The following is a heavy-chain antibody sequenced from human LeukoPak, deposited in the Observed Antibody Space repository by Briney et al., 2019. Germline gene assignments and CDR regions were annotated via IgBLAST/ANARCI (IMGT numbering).Heavy chain of an antibody. D-gene: IGHD3-10*01. CDR1: GYTFTSYF. CDR2: IIPIFGTT. Sequence: SVKVSCKASGYTFTSYFMHWVRQAPGQGPEWMGGIIPIFGTTNYAQKFQGRVTITADESTSTAYMELSSLRSEDTAVYYCARIVGIASRGYFDYWGQGTLVTVSS. V-gene: IGHV1-69*13. J-gene: IGHJ4*02. CDR3: ARIVGIASRGYFDY.